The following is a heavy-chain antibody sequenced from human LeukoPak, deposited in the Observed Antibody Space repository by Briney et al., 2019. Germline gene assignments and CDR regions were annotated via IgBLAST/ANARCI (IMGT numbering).Heavy chain of an antibody. CDR3: ARLIYGGNSVGAFDI. J-gene: IGHJ3*02. Sequence: NHGEALKISFKGSGYSFTSYWIGLVRQMPGKGLEWMGIIYPGDSDTRYSPSFQGQVTISPDKSISTAYLQWSSLKASDTAMYYCARLIYGGNSVGAFDIWGQGTMVTVSS. CDR2: IYPGDSDT. V-gene: IGHV5-51*01. D-gene: IGHD4-23*01. CDR1: GYSFTSYW.